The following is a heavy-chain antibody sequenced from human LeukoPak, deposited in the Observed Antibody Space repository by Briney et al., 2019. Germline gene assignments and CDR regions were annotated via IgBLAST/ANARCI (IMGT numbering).Heavy chain of an antibody. D-gene: IGHD2-2*01. CDR2: IRYDGSNK. V-gene: IGHV3-30*02. CDR1: GFTFSSYG. Sequence: PGGSLRLSCAASGFTFSSYGMHWVRQAPGKGLEWVAFIRYDGSNKYYADSVKGRFTISRDNSKNTLYLQMSSLRAEDTAIYYCAKEGYCSSTTCSDDAFDIWGQGTMVTVSS. CDR3: AKEGYCSSTTCSDDAFDI. J-gene: IGHJ3*02.